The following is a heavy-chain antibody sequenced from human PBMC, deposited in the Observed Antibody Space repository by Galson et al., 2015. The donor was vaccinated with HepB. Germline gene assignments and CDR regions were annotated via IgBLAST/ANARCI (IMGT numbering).Heavy chain of an antibody. CDR1: GDSVSSNSAA. J-gene: IGHJ3*02. D-gene: IGHD2-15*01. V-gene: IGHV6-1*01. Sequence: CAISGDSVSSNSAAWNWIRQSPSRGLEWLGRTYYRSKWYNDYAVSVKSRITINPDTSKNQFSLQLNSVTPEDTAVYYCARDGRYCSGGSCPIDAFDIWGQGTMVTVSS. CDR3: ARDGRYCSGGSCPIDAFDI. CDR2: TYYRSKWYN.